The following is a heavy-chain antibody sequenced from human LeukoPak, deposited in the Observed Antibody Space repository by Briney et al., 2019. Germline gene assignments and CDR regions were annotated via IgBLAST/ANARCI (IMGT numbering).Heavy chain of an antibody. D-gene: IGHD3/OR15-3a*01. CDR3: ARVSDFWTNNAFDI. J-gene: IGHJ3*02. V-gene: IGHV4-4*07. Sequence: SETLSLTCTVSGGSISSYYWSWIRQPAGKGLEWIGRIYTSGSTNYNPPLKSRVTMSVDTSKNQFSLKLSSVTAADTAVYYCARVSDFWTNNAFDIWGQGTMVTVSS. CDR1: GGSISSYY. CDR2: IYTSGST.